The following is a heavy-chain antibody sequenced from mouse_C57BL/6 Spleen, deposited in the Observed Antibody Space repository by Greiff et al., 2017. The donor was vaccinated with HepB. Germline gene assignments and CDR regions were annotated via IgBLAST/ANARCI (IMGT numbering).Heavy chain of an antibody. V-gene: IGHV1-55*01. CDR1: GYTFTSYW. D-gene: IGHD2-1*01. CDR3: ARREIYYGNYDWFAY. CDR2: IYPGSGST. Sequence: VKLQQPGAELVKPGASVKMSCKASGYTFTSYWITWVKQRPGQGLEWIGDIYPGSGSTNYNEKFKSKATLTVDTSSSTAYMQLSSLTSEDSAVYYCARREIYYGNYDWFAYWGQGTLVTVSA. J-gene: IGHJ3*01.